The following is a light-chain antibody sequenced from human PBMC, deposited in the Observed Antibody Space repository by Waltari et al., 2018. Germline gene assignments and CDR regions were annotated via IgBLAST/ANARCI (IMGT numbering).Light chain of an antibody. CDR3: SSYTSSSTVV. CDR2: DVS. CDR1: SSDIGRYNY. V-gene: IGLV2-8*01. Sequence: QSALTQPPSASGSPGQSVTISCTGTSSDIGRYNYVSWYQQPPGKAPKLIIYDVSHRPSGVPDRFSGSKSGNTASLTVSGLQAEDEADYYCSSYTSSSTVVFGGGTKLTVL. J-gene: IGLJ2*01.